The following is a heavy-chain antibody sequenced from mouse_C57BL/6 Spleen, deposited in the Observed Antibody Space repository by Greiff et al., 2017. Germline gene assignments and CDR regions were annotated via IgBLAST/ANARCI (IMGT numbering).Heavy chain of an antibody. CDR2: IHSTGGST. CDR1: GYTFTSYW. V-gene: IGHV1-64*01. J-gene: IGHJ2*01. D-gene: IGHD6-2*01. Sequence: QVQLQQPGAELVQPGTSVKLSCKASGYTFTSYWMHWVKQSPGQGLEWVGMIHSTGGSTNYNDTFKSKATLTVDKSSSTAYMQLSSLTSEDSAVYYCAIHEGLVDLDYWGQGTPLTVSS. CDR3: AIHEGLVDLDY.